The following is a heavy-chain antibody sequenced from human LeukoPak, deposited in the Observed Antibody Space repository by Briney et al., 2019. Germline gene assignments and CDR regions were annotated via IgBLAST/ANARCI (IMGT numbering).Heavy chain of an antibody. CDR3: ARAGAYHFDN. CDR2: INTDTRGT. Sequence: GGSLRLSCAASGFTFSDYWMHWVRQAPGRGLVWVSIINTDTRGTYYADSVKGRFTISRDNAKNTLYLQMNSLRAEDTAVYYCARAGAYHFDNWGQGTLVTVSS. J-gene: IGHJ4*02. D-gene: IGHD3-16*01. V-gene: IGHV3-74*01. CDR1: GFTFSDYW.